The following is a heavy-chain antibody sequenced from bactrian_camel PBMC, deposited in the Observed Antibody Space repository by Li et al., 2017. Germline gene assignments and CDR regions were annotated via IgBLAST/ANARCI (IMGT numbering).Heavy chain of an antibody. CDR1: GYLYSSYC. V-gene: IGHV3S1*01. J-gene: IGHJ4*01. D-gene: IGHD3*01. CDR2: IATGSGNT. CDR3: KATCQSLGRRF. Sequence: QLVESGGGSVQAGGSLRLSCRASGYLYSSYCMAWFRQAPGKEREGVARIATGSGNTYYADSVKGRFTISRDNAKNTLYLQMNNLKPEDTAKYSCKATCQSLGRRFWGRGTQVTVS.